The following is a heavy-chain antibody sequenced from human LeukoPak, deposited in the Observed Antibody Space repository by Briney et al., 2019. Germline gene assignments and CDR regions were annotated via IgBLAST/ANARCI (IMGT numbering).Heavy chain of an antibody. D-gene: IGHD3-3*01. CDR3: ARDPRTGSIRFLEWLRLKLNWFDP. V-gene: IGHV3-11*04. Sequence: PGGSLRLSCAASGFTFSDYYMSWIRQAPGKGLEWVSYISSSGSTIYYADSVKGRFTISRDNAKNSLYLQMNSLRAEDTAVYYCARDPRTGSIRFLEWLRLKLNWFDPWGQGTLVTVSS. CDR2: ISSSGSTI. CDR1: GFTFSDYY. J-gene: IGHJ5*02.